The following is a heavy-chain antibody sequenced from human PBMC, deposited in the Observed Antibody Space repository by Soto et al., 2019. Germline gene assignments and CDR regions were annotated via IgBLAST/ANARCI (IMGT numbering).Heavy chain of an antibody. CDR2: IYESGRT. D-gene: IGHD1-26*01. CDR3: ARGDRYSGSFSDYFDP. Sequence: SETLSLTSIVAGASISTGGYSWSWIRQPPGKGPEWIGYIYESGRTYYKPSLKSRASISMDKSRNQFSVRLTSVTAADTAVYFCARGDRYSGSFSDYFDPWGQGTLVTVSS. CDR1: GASISTGGYS. V-gene: IGHV4-30-2*01. J-gene: IGHJ5*02.